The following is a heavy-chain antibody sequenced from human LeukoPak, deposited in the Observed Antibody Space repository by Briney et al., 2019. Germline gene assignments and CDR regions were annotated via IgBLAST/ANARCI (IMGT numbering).Heavy chain of an antibody. V-gene: IGHV4-59*01. CDR1: DGSISNYY. CDR3: ARGQGGNYYLNYFDY. D-gene: IGHD1-26*01. CDR2: FYYSGST. Sequence: SETLSLTCSVFDGSISNYYWSWIRQPPGKGLEWIGHFYYSGSTTYNPSLKSRVTISVDTSRDQFSLKLTSVSAADTAIYYCARGQGGNYYLNYFDYWGQGALVTVSS. J-gene: IGHJ4*02.